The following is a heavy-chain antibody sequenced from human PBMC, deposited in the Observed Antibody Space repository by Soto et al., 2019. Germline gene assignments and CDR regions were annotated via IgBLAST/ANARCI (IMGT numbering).Heavy chain of an antibody. CDR3: AKTLPYYYDSSGYVFLGYFDY. J-gene: IGHJ4*02. CDR2: IGGDDGST. CDR1: GFTFSHYA. D-gene: IGHD3-22*01. Sequence: GGSLRLPCKASGFTFSHYAMSWVRQAPGKGLEWFSAIGGDDGSTYYADSVKGRFAISRDNFKDTLYLQMNGLRAEDTAVYYCAKTLPYYYDSSGYVFLGYFDYWGQGTLVTVSS. V-gene: IGHV3-23*01.